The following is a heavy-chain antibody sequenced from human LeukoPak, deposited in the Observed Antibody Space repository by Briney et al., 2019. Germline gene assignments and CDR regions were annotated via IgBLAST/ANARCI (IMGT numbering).Heavy chain of an antibody. CDR3: AKGRIDYGDYVYFDY. J-gene: IGHJ4*02. Sequence: GGSLRLSCAASGFTFSSYGMHWVRQAPGKGLEWVAVISYDGSNKYYADSVKGRFTISRDNSKNTLYLQMNSLRAEDTAVYYCAKGRIDYGDYVYFDYWGQGTLVTVSS. V-gene: IGHV3-30*18. CDR1: GFTFSSYG. D-gene: IGHD4-17*01. CDR2: ISYDGSNK.